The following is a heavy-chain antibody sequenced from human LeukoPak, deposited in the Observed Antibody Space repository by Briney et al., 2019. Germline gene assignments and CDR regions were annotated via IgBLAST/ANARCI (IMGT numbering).Heavy chain of an antibody. CDR1: GFTFSTYS. D-gene: IGHD3-22*01. CDR2: ISSSSSTI. J-gene: IGHJ4*02. Sequence: HPGGSLRLSCAASGFTFSTYSMNWVRQAPGKGLEWVSHISSSSSTIYYADSVKGRFTISRDNAKNSLYLQMNSLRAEDTAVYYCARGSTYYDSSGQVPFDYWGQGTLVTVSS. V-gene: IGHV3-48*01. CDR3: ARGSTYYDSSGQVPFDY.